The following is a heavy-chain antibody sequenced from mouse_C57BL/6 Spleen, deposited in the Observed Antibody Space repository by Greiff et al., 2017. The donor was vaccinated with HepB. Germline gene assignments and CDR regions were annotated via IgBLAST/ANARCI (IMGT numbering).Heavy chain of an antibody. CDR2: IHPSDSDT. CDR1: GYTFTSYW. CDR3: ADPPMGYDYNGFAY. Sequence: QVQLKQPGAELVKPGASVKVSCKASGYTFTSYWMHWVKQRPGQGLEWIGRIHPSDSDTNYNQKFKGKATLTVDKSSSTAYMQLSSLTSEESAVYYCADPPMGYDYNGFAYWGQVTLITVSA. D-gene: IGHD2-4*01. V-gene: IGHV1-74*01. J-gene: IGHJ3*01.